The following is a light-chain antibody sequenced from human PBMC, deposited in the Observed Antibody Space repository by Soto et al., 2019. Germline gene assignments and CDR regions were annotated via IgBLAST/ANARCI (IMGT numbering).Light chain of an antibody. CDR3: QQYSKWPIT. V-gene: IGKV3-15*01. CDR1: QAVGGTY. J-gene: IGKJ5*01. CDR2: GAS. Sequence: EIVLTQSPGTLSLSPGERASLSCRASQAVGGTYLAWYQHKPGQAPRLLILGASTRATGIPARFSGSGSGTEFTLSISSLQSEDFAVYYCQQYSKWPITFGQGTRLEI.